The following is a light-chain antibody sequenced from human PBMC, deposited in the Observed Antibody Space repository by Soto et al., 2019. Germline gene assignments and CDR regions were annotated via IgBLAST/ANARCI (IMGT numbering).Light chain of an antibody. V-gene: IGLV2-14*01. CDR3: STYTTSISCV. Sequence: QSVLTQPASVSGSPRQSITISCTGTSTDGGGYIYVSWYQQHTGKAPKLVTYDATSRPSGVSYRFSGSKSGNTASLTISGLQAEGVADYYCSTYTTSISCVCATGTKVTV. CDR1: STDGGGYIY. J-gene: IGLJ1*01. CDR2: DAT.